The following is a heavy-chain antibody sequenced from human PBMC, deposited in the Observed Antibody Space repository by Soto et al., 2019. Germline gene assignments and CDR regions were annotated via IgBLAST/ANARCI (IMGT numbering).Heavy chain of an antibody. CDR1: GGSFIGYY. CDR2: INHSGST. CDR3: ARSYSGSYYFPLGPQDY. V-gene: IGHV4-34*01. Sequence: SETLSLTCAVYGGSFIGYYWSWIRQPPGKGLEWIGEINHSGSTNYNPSLKSRVTISVDTSKNQFSLKLSSVTAADTAVYYCARSYSGSYYFPLGPQDYWGQGTLVTVSS. D-gene: IGHD1-26*01. J-gene: IGHJ4*02.